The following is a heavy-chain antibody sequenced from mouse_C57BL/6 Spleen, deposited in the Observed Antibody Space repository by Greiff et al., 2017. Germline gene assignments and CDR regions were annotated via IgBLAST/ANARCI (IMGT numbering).Heavy chain of an antibody. CDR3: ARRSYDYDDGGSWFAY. J-gene: IGHJ3*01. D-gene: IGHD2-4*01. Sequence: QVQLQQSGAELVKPGASVKMSCKASGYTFTSYWITWVKQRPGQGLEWIGDIYPGSGSTNYNEKFKSKATLTVDTSSSTAYMQLSSLTSEDSAVYYCARRSYDYDDGGSWFAYWGQGTLVTVSA. CDR2: IYPGSGST. CDR1: GYTFTSYW. V-gene: IGHV1-55*01.